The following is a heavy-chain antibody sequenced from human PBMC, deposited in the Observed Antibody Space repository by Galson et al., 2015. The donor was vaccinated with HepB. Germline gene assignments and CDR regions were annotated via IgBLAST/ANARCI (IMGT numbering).Heavy chain of an antibody. CDR2: ISASGYTT. D-gene: IGHD3-22*01. V-gene: IGHV3-23*01. J-gene: IGHJ4*02. Sequence: SLRLSCAVSGFTFTNYAMSWVRQAPGKGLEWVSGISASGYTTFYADSVKGWFTISRDNSRNTLYVQMNSLRAEDTAVYYCAKRDSSGYYSFDYWGQGTLVTVSS. CDR3: AKRDSSGYYSFDY. CDR1: GFTFTNYA.